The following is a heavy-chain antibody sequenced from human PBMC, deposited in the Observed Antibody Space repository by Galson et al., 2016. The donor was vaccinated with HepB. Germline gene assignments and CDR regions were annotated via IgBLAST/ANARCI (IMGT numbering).Heavy chain of an antibody. V-gene: IGHV1-18*01. Sequence: SVKASCKASGYTFTAYEISWVRQAPGQGLEWMGYITTYSGDTYYAPNLQGRVTMTTDTSMRTAYMELRSLRSDDTAVYYCARDRDNYGSGSDYWGQGTLVTVSS. CDR1: GYTFTAYE. CDR2: ITTYSGDT. D-gene: IGHD3-10*01. J-gene: IGHJ4*02. CDR3: ARDRDNYGSGSDY.